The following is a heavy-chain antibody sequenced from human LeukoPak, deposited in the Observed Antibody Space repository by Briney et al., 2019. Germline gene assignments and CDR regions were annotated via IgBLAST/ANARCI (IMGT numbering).Heavy chain of an antibody. CDR3: AREAGSGSYYNHQSNDY. V-gene: IGHV1-18*01. D-gene: IGHD3-10*01. CDR1: GYTFTSYG. Sequence: VASVKVSCKASGYTFTSYGISWVRQAPGQGLEWMGWISAYNGNTNYAQKLQGRVTMTTDTSTSTAYMELRSLRSDDTAVYYCAREAGSGSYYNHQSNDYWGQGTLVTVSS. CDR2: ISAYNGNT. J-gene: IGHJ4*02.